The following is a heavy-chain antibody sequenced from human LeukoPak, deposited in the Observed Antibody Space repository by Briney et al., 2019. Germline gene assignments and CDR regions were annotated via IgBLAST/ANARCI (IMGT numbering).Heavy chain of an antibody. CDR1: GFTFSSYS. CDR3: ASRLTPRYCSGGSCYGGFDP. CDR2: ISSSSSTI. V-gene: IGHV3-48*04. Sequence: GGSLRLSCAASGFTFSSYSMNWVRQAPGKGLEWVSYISSSSSTIYYADSVKGRFTISRDNAKNSLYLQMNSLRAEDTAVYYCASRLTPRYCSGGSCYGGFDPWGQGTLVTVSS. J-gene: IGHJ5*02. D-gene: IGHD2-15*01.